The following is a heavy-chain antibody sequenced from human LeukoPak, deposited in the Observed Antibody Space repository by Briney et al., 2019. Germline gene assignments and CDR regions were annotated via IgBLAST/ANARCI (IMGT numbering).Heavy chain of an antibody. D-gene: IGHD3-22*01. CDR2: IIPIFGTA. CDR3: ARAEVHYYDSSGPYQH. Sequence: SVKVSCKASGGTFSSYAISWVRQAPGQGLEWMGGIIPIFGTANYAQKFQGRVTITADESTSTAYMELSSLRSEDTAVYYCARAEVHYYDSSGPYQHWGQGTLVTVSS. J-gene: IGHJ1*01. CDR1: GGTFSSYA. V-gene: IGHV1-69*13.